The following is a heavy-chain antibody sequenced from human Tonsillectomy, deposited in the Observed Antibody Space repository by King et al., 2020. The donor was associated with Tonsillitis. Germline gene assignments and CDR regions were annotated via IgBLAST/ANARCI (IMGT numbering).Heavy chain of an antibody. CDR1: GFTFSSYG. D-gene: IGHD2-15*01. CDR2: ISYDGSNK. J-gene: IGHJ4*02. V-gene: IGHV3-30*18. CDR3: AKDRLDSKYCSDGSCYSGGFDY. Sequence: VQLVESGGGVVQPGRSLRLSCAASGFTFSSYGMHWVRQAPGKGLEWVAVISYDGSNKYYADSVKGRFTISRDNSKNTLYLQMNSLRAEDTAVYYCAKDRLDSKYCSDGSCYSGGFDYWGQGTLVTVSS.